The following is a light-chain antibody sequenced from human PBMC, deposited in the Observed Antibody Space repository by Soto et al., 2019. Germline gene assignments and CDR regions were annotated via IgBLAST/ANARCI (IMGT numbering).Light chain of an antibody. V-gene: IGLV2-14*03. CDR2: DVS. CDR3: SSYTSSSSYV. CDR1: SSDIGGFYH. Sequence: QAVVTQPASVSDSPGQSITISCIGTSSDIGGFYHVSWHQQHPGKAPKLIIYDVSNRPSGVSNRFSGPKTGNTASLIISGLQAEDEADYHCSSYTSSSSYVFGSGTKLTVL. J-gene: IGLJ1*01.